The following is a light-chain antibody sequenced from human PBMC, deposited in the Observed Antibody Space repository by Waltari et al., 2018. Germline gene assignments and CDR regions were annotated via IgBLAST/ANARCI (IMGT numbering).Light chain of an antibody. CDR1: EGLRTW. CDR2: GAS. CDR3: QQAHTFPFT. V-gene: IGKV1-12*01. J-gene: IGKJ3*01. Sequence: DIQMAQSPSSVSASVGDTVTITCRASEGLRTWLAWYQQKPGKGPKLLNYGASILQSGVPARFSSSGSGTDFTLTISNLQADDFASYYCQQAHTFPFTFGPGTKVYIK.